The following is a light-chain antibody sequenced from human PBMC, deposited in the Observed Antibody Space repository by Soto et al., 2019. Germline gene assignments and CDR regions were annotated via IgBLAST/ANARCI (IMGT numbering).Light chain of an antibody. Sequence: EIVMTQSPATLSVSPGERATLSCRASPSVSSNLAWLQQKPGQAPRLLIHRTSTRATGTPARFRVSGSGTEFTLSISGLQSDDFAEDYCQPCDSCTYNFAQGTKLEIK. J-gene: IGKJ2*01. CDR2: RTS. V-gene: IGKV3-15*01. CDR1: PSVSSN. CDR3: QPCDSCTYN.